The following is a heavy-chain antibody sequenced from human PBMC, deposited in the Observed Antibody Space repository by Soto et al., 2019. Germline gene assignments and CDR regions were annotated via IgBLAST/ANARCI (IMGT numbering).Heavy chain of an antibody. CDR2: ISGSGGTT. D-gene: IGHD1-26*01. V-gene: IGHV3-23*01. CDR3: ARRGSGSYCDY. CDR1: GFTFSSYA. J-gene: IGHJ4*02. Sequence: EVQLLESGGGLVQPGGSLRLSCAASGFTFSSYAMRWVRQAPGKGLEWVSAISGSGGTTYYADSVKGRFTISRDKSKNSLYLQMNSLRAEDTAVYYCARRGSGSYCDYWGQGTLVTVSS.